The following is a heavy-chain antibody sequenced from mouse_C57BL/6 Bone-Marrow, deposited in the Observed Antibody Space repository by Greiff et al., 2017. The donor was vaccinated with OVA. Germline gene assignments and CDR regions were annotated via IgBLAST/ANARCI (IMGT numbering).Heavy chain of an antibody. CDR1: GYSITSGYD. D-gene: IGHD2-13*01. CDR3: ARTTEYYVDY. Sequence: EVQLQQSGPGMVKPSQSLSLTCTVTGYSITSGYDWHWIRHFPGNKLEWMGYISYSGSTNYNPSLKSRISITHDTSKNHFFLKLNSVTTEDTATYYCARTTEYYVDYWGQGTTLTVSS. V-gene: IGHV3-1*01. CDR2: ISYSGST. J-gene: IGHJ2*01.